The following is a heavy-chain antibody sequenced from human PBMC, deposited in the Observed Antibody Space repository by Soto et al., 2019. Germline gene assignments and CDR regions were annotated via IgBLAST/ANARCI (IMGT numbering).Heavy chain of an antibody. CDR2: INPNSGGT. CDR1: GYTFTGYY. J-gene: IGHJ6*02. V-gene: IGHV1-2*02. Sequence: ASVKVSCKASGYTFTGYYMHWVRQAPGQGLEWMGWINPNSGGTNYAQKFQGRVTMTRDTSISTAYMELSRLRSDDTAVYYCARGGYDFWSGYSRNRYYYYGMDVWGQGTTVTVSS. CDR3: ARGGYDFWSGYSRNRYYYYGMDV. D-gene: IGHD3-3*01.